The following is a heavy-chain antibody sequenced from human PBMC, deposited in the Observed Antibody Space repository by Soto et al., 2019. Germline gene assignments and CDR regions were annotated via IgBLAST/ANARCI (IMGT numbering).Heavy chain of an antibody. Sequence: ASETLSLTCTVSGGSFSSRSYYWGWIRQPPGKGLEWIGSIYYSGSTYYNPSLKSRVTISVDTSKNQSSLKLSSVTAADTAVYYCARKDCSSTNCYVVGTKGYYYYAMDVWGQGTTVTVSS. CDR1: GGSFSSRSYY. CDR2: IYYSGST. D-gene: IGHD2-2*01. V-gene: IGHV4-39*01. CDR3: ARKDCSSTNCYVVGTKGYYYYAMDV. J-gene: IGHJ6*02.